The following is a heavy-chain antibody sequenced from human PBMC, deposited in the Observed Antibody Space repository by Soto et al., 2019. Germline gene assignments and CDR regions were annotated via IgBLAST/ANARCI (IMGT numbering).Heavy chain of an antibody. CDR2: ISAYNGNT. D-gene: IGHD7-27*01. J-gene: IGHJ4*02. CDR1: GYTFTNYG. Sequence: QVQLVQSGAEVKKPGASVKVSCKASGYTFTNYGVTWVRQAPGQGLEWMGWISAYNGNTNYAQNLQGRVIMTTDTSTSTAYMELKSLRSDDSAVYYCARGELGSDFDYWGLGTLVTVSP. V-gene: IGHV1-18*01. CDR3: ARGELGSDFDY.